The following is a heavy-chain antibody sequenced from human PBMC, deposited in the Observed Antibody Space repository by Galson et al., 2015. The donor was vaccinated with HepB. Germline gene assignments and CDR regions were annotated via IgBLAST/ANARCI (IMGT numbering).Heavy chain of an antibody. Sequence: SVKVSCKASGYTFTSYGISWVRQAPGQGLEWMGWISAYNGNTNYAQKIQSRVTMTTDTSTSTAYMELRSLRSNDTDVYYCARDLSAYYDSSGLMGGYWGQGTLVTVSS. CDR1: GYTFTSYG. J-gene: IGHJ4*02. CDR2: ISAYNGNT. CDR3: ARDLSAYYDSSGLMGGY. V-gene: IGHV1-18*01. D-gene: IGHD3-22*01.